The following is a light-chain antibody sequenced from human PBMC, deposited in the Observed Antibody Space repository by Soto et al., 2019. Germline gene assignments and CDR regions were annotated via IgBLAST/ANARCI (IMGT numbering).Light chain of an antibody. CDR3: QQYGSSPPRT. CDR2: GAS. J-gene: IGKJ1*01. Sequence: EIVLTQSPGILSLSPGERATLSCRDSQSVSNDFLAWYQQKPGQAPRLLIYGASTRATEDPDRFSGSGSGADFTLTISRLEPEDFAVYYCQQYGSSPPRTFGQGTKVV. CDR1: QSVSNDF. V-gene: IGKV3-20*01.